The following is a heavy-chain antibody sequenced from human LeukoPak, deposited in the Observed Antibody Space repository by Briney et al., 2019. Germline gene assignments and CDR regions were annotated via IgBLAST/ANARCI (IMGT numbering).Heavy chain of an antibody. CDR2: INPNNGGT. V-gene: IGHV1-2*02. D-gene: IGHD1-26*01. CDR1: GYTFTGHY. CDR3: ARGYALYSGRYIDFDY. Sequence: ASVKASCKASGYTFTGHYMHWVRQAPGQRLEWMGWINPNNGGTNYAQKFQGRVTMTRDTSISTAYMELSRLRSDDTAVYYCARGYALYSGRYIDFDYWGQGTLVTVSS. J-gene: IGHJ4*02.